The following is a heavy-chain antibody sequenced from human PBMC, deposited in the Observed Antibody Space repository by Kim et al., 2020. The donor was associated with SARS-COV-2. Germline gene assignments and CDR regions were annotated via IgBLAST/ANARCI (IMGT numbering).Heavy chain of an antibody. D-gene: IGHD3-22*01. CDR3: ATVVFYYDAGYFKN. J-gene: IGHJ1*01. V-gene: IGHV3-66*01. Sequence: YADAVKGRLIHSRDHSKNTLYLQMNSLRAEDTAVYYCATVVFYYDAGYFKNWGQGTLVIVSS.